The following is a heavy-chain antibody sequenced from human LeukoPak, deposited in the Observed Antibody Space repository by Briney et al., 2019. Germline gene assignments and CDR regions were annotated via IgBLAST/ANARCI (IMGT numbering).Heavy chain of an antibody. J-gene: IGHJ3*02. D-gene: IGHD3-22*01. CDR3: ARDGDYYDSSGYYYLGAFDI. CDR1: GFTFSDYY. Sequence: GGSLRLSCAASGFTFSDYYMSWIRQAPGKGLGGVSYISSSGSTIYYADSVKGRFTISRDNAKNSLYLQMNSLRAEDTAVYYCARDGDYYDSSGYYYLGAFDIWGQGTMVTVSS. V-gene: IGHV3-11*01. CDR2: ISSSGSTI.